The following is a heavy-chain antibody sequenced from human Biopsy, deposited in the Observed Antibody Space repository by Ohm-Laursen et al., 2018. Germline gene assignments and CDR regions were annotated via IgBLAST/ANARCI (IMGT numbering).Heavy chain of an antibody. CDR2: IDYRGST. D-gene: IGHD6-19*01. Sequence: SDTLSLTCIASSGSISSYYWSWIRQPPGKGLEWIGYIDYRGSTKYNPSLRSRVTMSIDTSRNQFSLKLSSVTAADTAVYYCATTTMDTSGWFGNYFDSWGQGTLVTVSA. V-gene: IGHV4-59*07. CDR1: SGSISSYY. CDR3: ATTTMDTSGWFGNYFDS. J-gene: IGHJ4*02.